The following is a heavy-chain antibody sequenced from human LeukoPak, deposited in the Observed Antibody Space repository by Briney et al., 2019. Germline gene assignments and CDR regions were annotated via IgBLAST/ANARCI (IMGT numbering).Heavy chain of an antibody. V-gene: IGHV3-30-3*01. CDR1: GFTFSSYA. D-gene: IGHD1-26*01. CDR2: ISYDGSNK. J-gene: IGHJ4*02. Sequence: PGRSLRLSCAASGFTFSSYAMHWVRQAPGKGLEWVAVISYDGSNKYYADSVKGRFTISRDNSKNTLYLQMNSLRAEDTAVYYCARFGGADWGQGTLVTVSS. CDR3: ARFGGAD.